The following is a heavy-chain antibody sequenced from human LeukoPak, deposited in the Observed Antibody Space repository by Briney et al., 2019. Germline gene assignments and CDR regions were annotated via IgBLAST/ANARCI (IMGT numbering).Heavy chain of an antibody. CDR1: GYSFTSYW. V-gene: IGHV5-51*01. D-gene: IGHD4-23*01. Sequence: GESLKISCKGSGYSFTSYWIGWVRQMPGKGLEWMGIIYPGDSDTRYSPSFQGQVTISADKSISTAYLQWSSLKASDTAMYYCAGPVVTPGLGLAFDIWGQGTMVTVSS. CDR2: IYPGDSDT. J-gene: IGHJ3*02. CDR3: AGPVVTPGLGLAFDI.